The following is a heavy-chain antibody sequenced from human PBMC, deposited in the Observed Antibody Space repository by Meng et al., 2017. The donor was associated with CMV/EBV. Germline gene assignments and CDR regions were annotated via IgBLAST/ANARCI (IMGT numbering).Heavy chain of an antibody. J-gene: IGHJ4*02. CDR2: IYYSGST. CDR1: GGSISSSSYY. CDR3: AREATDCSSTSCELDY. Sequence: SETLSLTCTVSGGSISSSSYYWGWIRQPPGKGLEWIGSIYYSGSTYYNPSLKSRVTISVDTSKNQFSLKLSSVTAADTAVYYCAREATDCSSTSCELDYWGQGTLVTVSS. V-gene: IGHV4-39*01. D-gene: IGHD2-2*01.